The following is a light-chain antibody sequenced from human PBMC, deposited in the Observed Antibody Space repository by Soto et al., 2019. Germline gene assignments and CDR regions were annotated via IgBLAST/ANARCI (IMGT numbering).Light chain of an antibody. CDR2: EVS. V-gene: IGLV2-23*02. Sequence: QSALTQPASVSGSPGQSITISCTGTSSDVGSYNLVSWYQQHPGKAPKLMIYEVSKRPSGVSNRFSGSKSGNTASLTISGLRAEDEADYYCCSYAGSSTNYVFGTGTKLTVL. CDR3: CSYAGSSTNYV. CDR1: SSDVGSYNL. J-gene: IGLJ1*01.